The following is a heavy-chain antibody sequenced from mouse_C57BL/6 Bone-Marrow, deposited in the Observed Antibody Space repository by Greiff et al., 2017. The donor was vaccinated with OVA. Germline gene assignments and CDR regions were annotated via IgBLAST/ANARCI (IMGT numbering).Heavy chain of an antibody. V-gene: IGHV8-8*01. CDR3: DGTAMTTVVATGYFDV. Sequence: QVTLKVCGPGILQPSQTLSLTCSFSGFSLSTFGMGVGWIRQPSGKGLEWLAHIWWGDDKYYNPALKSRHTISKDTSKNQVFLKIANVDTADTATYYCDGTAMTTVVATGYFDVWGTGTTVTVSA. D-gene: IGHD1-1*01. J-gene: IGHJ1*03. CDR2: IWWGDDK. CDR1: GFSLSTFGMG.